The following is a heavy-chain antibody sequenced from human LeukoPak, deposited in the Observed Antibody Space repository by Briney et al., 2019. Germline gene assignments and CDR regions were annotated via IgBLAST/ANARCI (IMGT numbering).Heavy chain of an antibody. CDR3: ARQYIVGATNDY. CDR2: IYYSGST. V-gene: IGHV4-38-2*01. CDR1: GYSISSGYY. Sequence: SETLSLTCAVSGYSISSGYYWGWIRQPPGKGLEWIGSIYYSGSTYYNPSLKSRVTISVDTSKNQFSLKLSSVTAADTAVYYCARQYIVGATNDYWGQGTLVTVSS. D-gene: IGHD1-26*01. J-gene: IGHJ4*02.